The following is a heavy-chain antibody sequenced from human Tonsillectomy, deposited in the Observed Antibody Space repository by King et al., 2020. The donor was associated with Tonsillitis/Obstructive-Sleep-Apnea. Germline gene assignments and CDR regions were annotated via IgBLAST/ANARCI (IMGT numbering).Heavy chain of an antibody. CDR3: ARDGMTTAPFDY. V-gene: IGHV3-48*03. CDR2: ISSSGSTI. CDR1: GFTFSSYE. D-gene: IGHD4-11*01. J-gene: IGHJ4*02. Sequence: VQLVESGGGWVQPGGSLRLSCAASGFTFSSYEMNWVRQAPGKGLEWVSYISSSGSTIYYPDSVKSRFTISRDNAKNSLYLQMNSLRAEDTAVYYCARDGMTTAPFDYWGQGTLVTVSS.